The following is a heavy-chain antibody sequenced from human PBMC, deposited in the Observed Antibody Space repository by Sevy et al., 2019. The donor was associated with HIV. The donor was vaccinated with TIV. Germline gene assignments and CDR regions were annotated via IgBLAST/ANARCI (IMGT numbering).Heavy chain of an antibody. V-gene: IGHV3-30*02. CDR1: GFSFGSYG. J-gene: IGHJ4*02. CDR2: IQYDGSNK. D-gene: IGHD3-16*01. Sequence: GGSLRLSCTASGFSFGSYGMHWVRQAPGKGLEWMSYIQYDGSNKEYADSVKGRFTISRDNSKNTLYLQMNSLRVEDTAVFYCVKEGGGEGEDHWGQGTLVTVSS. CDR3: VKEGGGEGEDH.